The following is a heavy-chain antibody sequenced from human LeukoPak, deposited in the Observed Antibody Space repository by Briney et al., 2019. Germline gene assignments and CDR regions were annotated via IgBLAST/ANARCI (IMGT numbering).Heavy chain of an antibody. CDR2: IIPIFGTA. Sequence: GASVKVSCKASGGTFSSYAISWVRQAPGQGLEWMGGIIPIFGTANYAQKFQGGVTITTDESTSTAYMELSSLRSEDTAVYYCARGPTRFSYRTYFDYWGQGTLVTVSS. D-gene: IGHD1-14*01. V-gene: IGHV1-69*05. CDR3: ARGPTRFSYRTYFDY. J-gene: IGHJ4*02. CDR1: GGTFSSYA.